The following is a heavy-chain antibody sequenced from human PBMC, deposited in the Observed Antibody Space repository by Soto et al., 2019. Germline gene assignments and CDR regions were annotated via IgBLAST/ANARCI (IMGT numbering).Heavy chain of an antibody. D-gene: IGHD3-3*01. Sequence: PETLSLTFTVSGGSISRYYWSWIRQPAVKVLDWIGRIYTSGSTNYNPSLKSRVTMSVDTSKNQFSLELSSVTAADTAMYYCARVLSGFWSGYVIDYWGQGTLVSVS. CDR3: ARVLSGFWSGYVIDY. CDR2: IYTSGST. V-gene: IGHV4-4*07. J-gene: IGHJ4*02. CDR1: GGSISRYY.